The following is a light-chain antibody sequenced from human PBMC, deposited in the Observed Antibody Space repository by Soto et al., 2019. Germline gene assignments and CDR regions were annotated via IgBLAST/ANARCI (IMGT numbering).Light chain of an antibody. Sequence: QSALTQPASVSGSPGQSITISCTGTSSDVGGYNYVSWYQQHPGKAPKLMIYDVSNRPSGVSNRFSGSKSGNTASLTISGLQAEDEADIYCSSYTSSSTSYVFGTGTKVTVL. CDR2: DVS. CDR3: SSYTSSSTSYV. V-gene: IGLV2-14*01. CDR1: SSDVGGYNY. J-gene: IGLJ1*01.